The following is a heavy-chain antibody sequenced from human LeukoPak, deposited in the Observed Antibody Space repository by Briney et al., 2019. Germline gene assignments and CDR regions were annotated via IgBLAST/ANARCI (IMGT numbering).Heavy chain of an antibody. V-gene: IGHV3-64*04. CDR2: INSNWRST. J-gene: IGHJ4*02. CDR3: ARHKADGGSYFYESDY. D-gene: IGHD1-26*01. CDR1: GFTFSAYA. Sequence: PGGSLRLSCSASGFTFSAYAMHWVRQAPGKGLEYVAAINSNWRSTYYADSAKGRFTVSRDNSKNTVYLQMSSLKASDTAMYYCARHKADGGSYFYESDYWGQGTLVTVSS.